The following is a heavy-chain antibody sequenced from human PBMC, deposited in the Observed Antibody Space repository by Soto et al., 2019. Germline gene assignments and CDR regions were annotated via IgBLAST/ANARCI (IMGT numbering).Heavy chain of an antibody. Sequence: GASVKVSCKASGFTFTSSAVQWVRQARGQRLEWIGWIVVGSGNTSYAQKFQERVTITRDMSTSTAYMELSSLRSEDTAVYYCAAVGSSWSYYFDYWGQGTRVTVSS. CDR1: GFTFTSSA. CDR3: AAVGSSWSYYFDY. CDR2: IVVGSGNT. J-gene: IGHJ4*02. V-gene: IGHV1-58*01. D-gene: IGHD6-13*01.